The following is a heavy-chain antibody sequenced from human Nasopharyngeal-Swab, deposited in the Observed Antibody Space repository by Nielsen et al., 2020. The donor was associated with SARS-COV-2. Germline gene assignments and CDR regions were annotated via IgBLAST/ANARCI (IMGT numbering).Heavy chain of an antibody. V-gene: IGHV3-7*01. CDR2: INEDGSEK. Sequence: GGSLRLSCAASGFTFSRYWMNWVRQAPGKGPEWVANINEDGSEKFYVDSVKGRFTISRDNPKNSLYLQMNSLRAEDTAVYYCARDSGSSGWYEVDYWGQGTLVTVSS. CDR3: ARDSGSSGWYEVDY. D-gene: IGHD6-19*01. CDR1: GFTFSRYW. J-gene: IGHJ4*02.